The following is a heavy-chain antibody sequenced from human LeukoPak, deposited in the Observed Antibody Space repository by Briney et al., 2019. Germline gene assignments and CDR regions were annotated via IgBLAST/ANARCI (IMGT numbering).Heavy chain of an antibody. J-gene: IGHJ6*03. CDR2: LYHSGTT. Sequence: SETLSLTCTVSGYSISSGYYWGWIRQPPGKGLEWIGRLYHSGTTYYNPSLKSRVTISVDTSKNRFSLKLSSVTAADTAMYYCARGKSSTSRNPYYYYYMDVWGKGTTVTVSS. CDR3: ARGKSSTSRNPYYYYYMDV. D-gene: IGHD2-2*01. CDR1: GYSISSGYY. V-gene: IGHV4-38-2*02.